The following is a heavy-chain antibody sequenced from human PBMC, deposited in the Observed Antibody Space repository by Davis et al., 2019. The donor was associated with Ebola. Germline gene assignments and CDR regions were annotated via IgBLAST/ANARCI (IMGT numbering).Heavy chain of an antibody. Sequence: SVKVSCKASGGTFSSYAISWVRQAPGQGLEWMGGIIPIFGTANYAQKFQGRVTITADESTSTAYMELSSLRSEDTAVYYCAKRAGDGYNYGYFDYWGQGTLVTVSS. D-gene: IGHD5-24*01. V-gene: IGHV1-69*13. CDR2: IIPIFGTA. J-gene: IGHJ4*02. CDR1: GGTFSSYA. CDR3: AKRAGDGYNYGYFDY.